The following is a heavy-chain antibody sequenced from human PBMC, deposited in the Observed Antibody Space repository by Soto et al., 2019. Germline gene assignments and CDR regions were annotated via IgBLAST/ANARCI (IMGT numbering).Heavy chain of an antibody. CDR1: GGTFSSYT. V-gene: IGHV1-69*02. CDR2: IIPILGIA. Sequence: QVQLVQSGAEVKKPGSSVKVSCKASGGTFSSYTISWVRQAPGQGLEWMGRIIPILGIANYAQKFQGRVTITADKSTSXXYXEXXSLRSEDTAVYYCASDPVLLWFGELLSHDYYGMDVWGQGTTVTVSS. CDR3: ASDPVLLWFGELLSHDYYGMDV. J-gene: IGHJ6*02. D-gene: IGHD3-10*01.